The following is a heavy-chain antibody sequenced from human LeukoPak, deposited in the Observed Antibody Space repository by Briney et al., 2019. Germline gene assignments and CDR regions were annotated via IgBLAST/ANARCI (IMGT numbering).Heavy chain of an antibody. V-gene: IGHV3-23*01. CDR1: GFTFSSYS. D-gene: IGHD1-1*01. Sequence: PGGSLRLSCAASGFTFSSYSMNWVRQAPGKGLEWVSAISGSGGSTYYADSVKGRFTISRDNSKNTLYLQMNSLRAEDTAVYYCANFLPWNDPFDYWGQGTLVTVSS. CDR3: ANFLPWNDPFDY. J-gene: IGHJ4*02. CDR2: ISGSGGST.